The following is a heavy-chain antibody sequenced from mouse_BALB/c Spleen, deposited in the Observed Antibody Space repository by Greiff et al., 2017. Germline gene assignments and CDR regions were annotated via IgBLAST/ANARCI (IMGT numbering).Heavy chain of an antibody. CDR2: ISDGGSYT. J-gene: IGHJ3*01. CDR1: GFTFSDYY. Sequence: EVKLVESGGGLVKPGGSLKLSCAASGFTFSDYYMYWVRQTPEKRLEWVATISDGGSYTYYPDSVKGRFTISRDNAKNNLYLQMSSLKSEDTAMYYCARGRYGNYEAWFAYWGQGTLVTVSA. CDR3: ARGRYGNYEAWFAY. V-gene: IGHV5-4*02. D-gene: IGHD2-10*02.